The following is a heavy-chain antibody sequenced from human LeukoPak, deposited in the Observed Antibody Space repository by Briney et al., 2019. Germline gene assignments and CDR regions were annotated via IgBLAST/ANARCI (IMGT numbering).Heavy chain of an antibody. CDR3: ARDGFSSSWPYYFDF. D-gene: IGHD6-13*01. CDR2: ISSYNGNT. J-gene: IGHJ4*02. CDR1: GYTFINHG. V-gene: IGHV1-18*01. Sequence: ASVKVSCKASGYTFINHGITWVRQAPGQGLEWMGWISSYNGNTNYAQKFQGRVTMTTDTSTSTAYMELKSLRSDDTAVYHCARDGFSSSWPYYFDFWGQGSLVTVSS.